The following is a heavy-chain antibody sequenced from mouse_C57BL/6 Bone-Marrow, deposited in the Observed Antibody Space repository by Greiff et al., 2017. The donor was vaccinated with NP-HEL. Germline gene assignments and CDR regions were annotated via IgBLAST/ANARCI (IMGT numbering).Heavy chain of an antibody. CDR3: AGSILGRGWGY. V-gene: IGHV1-42*01. CDR2: INPSTGGT. D-gene: IGHD4-1*01. J-gene: IGHJ2*01. Sequence: VQLQQSGPELVKPGASVKISCKASGYSFTGYYMNWVKQSPEKSLEWIGEINPSTGGTTYNQKFKAKATLTVDKSSSTAYMQLKSLTSEDSAVYYCAGSILGRGWGYWGQGTTLTVSS. CDR1: GYSFTGYY.